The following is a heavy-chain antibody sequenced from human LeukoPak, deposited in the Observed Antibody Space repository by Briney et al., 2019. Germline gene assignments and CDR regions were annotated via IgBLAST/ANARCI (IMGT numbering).Heavy chain of an antibody. CDR1: GGSISSSSYY. D-gene: IGHD2-2*02. CDR3: ARPIPGYYYYYMDV. CDR2: IYYSGST. J-gene: IGHJ6*03. Sequence: SETLSLTCTVSGGSISSSSYYWGWIRQPPGKGLEWIGSIYYSGSTYYNPSLKSRVTISVDTSKNQFSLKLSSVTAADTAVYYCARPIPGYYYYYMDVWGRGTTVTVSS. V-gene: IGHV4-39*01.